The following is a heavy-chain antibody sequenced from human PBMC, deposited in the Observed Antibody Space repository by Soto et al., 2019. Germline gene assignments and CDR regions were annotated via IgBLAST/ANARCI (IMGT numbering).Heavy chain of an antibody. V-gene: IGHV3-53*01. D-gene: IGHD5-18*01. CDR2: LYNPGTT. CDR3: ATYRLRNGYLSWNFDL. CDR1: GFTVSTNY. J-gene: IGHJ2*01. Sequence: EVQLVESGGGLIQPGGSLRLSCAASGFTVSTNYMNWVRQSPEKGLEWVSVLYNPGTTYYAVSVNGRFTISRDDSRNTIYLQMNSLGAVDTAVYYCATYRLRNGYLSWNFDLWGRGTLVTVSS.